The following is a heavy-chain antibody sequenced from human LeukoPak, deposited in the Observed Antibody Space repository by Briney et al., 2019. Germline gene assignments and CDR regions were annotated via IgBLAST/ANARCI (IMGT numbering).Heavy chain of an antibody. J-gene: IGHJ5*02. D-gene: IGHD6-13*01. V-gene: IGHV1-2*02. CDR3: ARMWSIATSGWNWFDP. Sequence: ASVKVSCKASGYTFTDYYVYWVRQAPGQGLEWMGWINPNSGDTNYAQKFQGRVTMTRDTSISTAYMDLSSLRSDDTAMYYCARMWSIATSGWNWFDPWGQGTLVTVSS. CDR1: GYTFTDYY. CDR2: INPNSGDT.